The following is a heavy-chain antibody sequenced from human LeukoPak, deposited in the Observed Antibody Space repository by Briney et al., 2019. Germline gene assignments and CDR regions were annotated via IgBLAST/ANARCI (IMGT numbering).Heavy chain of an antibody. CDR3: ARDILTGYADY. CDR2: IYYSGST. J-gene: IGHJ4*02. D-gene: IGHD3-9*01. Sequence: SETLSLTCTVSGGSISSGGYYWSWIRQHPGKGLEWIGYIYYSGSTYYHPSLKSRVTISVKTSKNQFSLKMRSVTAADTAVYYCARDILTGYADYWGQGTLVTVSS. CDR1: GGSISSGGYY. V-gene: IGHV4-31*03.